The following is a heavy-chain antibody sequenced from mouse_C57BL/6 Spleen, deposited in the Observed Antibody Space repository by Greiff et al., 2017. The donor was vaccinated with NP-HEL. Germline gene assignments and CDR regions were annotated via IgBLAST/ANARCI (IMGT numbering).Heavy chain of an antibody. Sequence: VQLQQPGAELVKPGASVKLSCKASGYTFTSYWMHWVKQRPGQCLEWIGMIHPNSGSTNYNEKFKSKATLTVDKSSSTAYMQLSSLTSEDSAVYYCARRGDYTPFAYWGQGTLVTVSA. CDR2: IHPNSGST. D-gene: IGHD2-12*01. CDR3: ARRGDYTPFAY. J-gene: IGHJ3*01. CDR1: GYTFTSYW. V-gene: IGHV1-64*01.